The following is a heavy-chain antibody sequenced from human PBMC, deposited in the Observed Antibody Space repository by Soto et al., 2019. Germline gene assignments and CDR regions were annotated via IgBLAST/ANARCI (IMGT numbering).Heavy chain of an antibody. Sequence: SETLSLTCTVSGGSVSSGSYYWSWIRQPPGKGLEWIGYIYYSGSTNYNPSLKSRVTISVDTSKNQFSLKLSSVTAADTAVYYCARTPSRGYYHYYGMDVWGQGTTVTVSS. CDR2: IYYSGST. J-gene: IGHJ6*02. D-gene: IGHD3-10*01. V-gene: IGHV4-61*01. CDR3: ARTPSRGYYHYYGMDV. CDR1: GGSVSSGSYY.